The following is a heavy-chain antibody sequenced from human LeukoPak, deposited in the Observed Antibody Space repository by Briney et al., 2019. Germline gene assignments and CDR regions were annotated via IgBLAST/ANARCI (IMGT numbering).Heavy chain of an antibody. CDR3: TTGVPAALLDAFDI. V-gene: IGHV3-15*01. J-gene: IGHJ3*02. CDR2: IKSKTDGGTT. CDR1: GFTFSNAW. D-gene: IGHD2-2*01. Sequence: GGSLRLXCAASGFTFSNAWMSWVRQAPGKGLEWVGRIKSKTDGGTTDYAAPVKGRFTISRDDSKNTLYLQMNSLKTEDTAVYYCTTGVPAALLDAFDIWGQGTMVTVSS.